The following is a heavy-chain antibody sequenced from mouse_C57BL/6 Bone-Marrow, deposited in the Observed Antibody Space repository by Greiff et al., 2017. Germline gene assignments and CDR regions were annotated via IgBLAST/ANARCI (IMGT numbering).Heavy chain of an antibody. CDR3: GGGVYYAMYY. J-gene: IGHJ4*01. CDR2: LDPSDSYT. V-gene: IGHV1-69*01. Sequence: QVQLQQPGAELVMPGASVKLSCKASGYTFTSYWMHWVKQRPGQGLEWIGELDPSDSYTKYNPKLKGKSTLTVDKSSSPAYMQLSSLTSKDSAVYNCGGGVYYAMYYWCQGTSVTVSS. CDR1: GYTFTSYW.